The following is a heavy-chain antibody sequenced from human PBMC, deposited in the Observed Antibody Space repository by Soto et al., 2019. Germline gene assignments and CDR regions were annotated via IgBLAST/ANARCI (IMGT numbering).Heavy chain of an antibody. CDR1: GFSLRTSGVG. CDR3: AHSHWAERDCFDT. D-gene: IGHD7-27*01. V-gene: IGHV2-5*02. Sequence: QITLKESGPTLVNPTQTLTLTCSLSGFSLRTSGVGVGWIRQPPGKALEWLALIYWDDGKHYNPSLKSRLTITKDTSKNQVVLTMSDMDPMDTATYYCAHSHWAERDCFDTWGQGTLVIVSP. J-gene: IGHJ5*02. CDR2: IYWDDGK.